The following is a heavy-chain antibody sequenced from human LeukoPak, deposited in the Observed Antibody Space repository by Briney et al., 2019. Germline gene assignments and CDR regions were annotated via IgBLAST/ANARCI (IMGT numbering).Heavy chain of an antibody. J-gene: IGHJ4*02. D-gene: IGHD3-10*01. CDR2: ISSSSSYI. CDR1: GFTFSSYS. CDR3: ARDPTMVRGVIWYFDY. V-gene: IGHV3-21*04. Sequence: GGSLRLSCAASGFTFSSYSMTWVRQAPGKGLEWVSSISSSSSYIYYADSVKGRFTISRDNAKNSLYLQMNSLRAEDTAVYYCARDPTMVRGVIWYFDYWGQGTLVTVSS.